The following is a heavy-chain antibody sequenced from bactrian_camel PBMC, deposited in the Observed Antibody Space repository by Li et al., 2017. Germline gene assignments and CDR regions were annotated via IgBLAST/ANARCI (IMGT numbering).Heavy chain of an antibody. CDR1: GSIYGDAC. V-gene: IGHV3S53*01. Sequence: VQLVESGGGLVQPGGSLRLSCGASGSIYGDACVGWLRQAPGKEREGVAAIDSDGIASYADSVKGRFTVSRDNDNNTVNLMMNSLKPEDTGMYYCAADLRGRCKFWPHSELGYWGQGTQVTVS. CDR3: AADLRGRCKFWPHSELGY. CDR2: IDSDGIA. J-gene: IGHJ6*01. D-gene: IGHD1*01.